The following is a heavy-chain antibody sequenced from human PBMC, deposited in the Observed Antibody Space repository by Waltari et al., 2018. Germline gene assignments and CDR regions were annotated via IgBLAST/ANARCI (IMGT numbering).Heavy chain of an antibody. Sequence: QVQLQESGPGLVKPSGTLSLTCVVSGDSINNNHWWSWGRQAPGKGLEWIGQIYGRGSTIYNPAVNSRVTISADNSKNQFSLTLKAVTAADTALYFCARGLSQYGATTGFDYWGQGTRVSVSS. D-gene: IGHD3-9*01. J-gene: IGHJ4*02. CDR2: IYGRGST. CDR3: ARGLSQYGATTGFDY. V-gene: IGHV4-4*02. CDR1: GDSINNNHW.